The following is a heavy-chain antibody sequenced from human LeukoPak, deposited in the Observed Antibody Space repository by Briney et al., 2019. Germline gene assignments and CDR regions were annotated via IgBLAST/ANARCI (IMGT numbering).Heavy chain of an antibody. V-gene: IGHV1-18*01. CDR1: GYTFTSYG. D-gene: IGHD6-13*01. CDR2: ISAYNGNT. J-gene: IGHJ4*02. Sequence: GASVKVSCKASGYTFTSYGISWVRQAPGQGLEWMGWISAYNGNTNYAQKLQGRVTMTTDTSTSTAYMELRSLRSDDTAVYYCARARQSSSRPPFDYWGQGTLVTVSS. CDR3: ARARQSSSRPPFDY.